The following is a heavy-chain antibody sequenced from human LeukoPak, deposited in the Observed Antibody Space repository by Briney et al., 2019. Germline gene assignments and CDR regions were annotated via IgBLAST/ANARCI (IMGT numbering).Heavy chain of an antibody. J-gene: IGHJ4*02. CDR3: ARDQGPYCSGGSCYSPLGWGFDY. D-gene: IGHD2-15*01. V-gene: IGHV3-30*04. Sequence: PGGSLRLSCAASGFTFSSYAMHWVRQAPGTGLEWVAVISYDGSNKYYADSVKGRFTISRDNSKNTLYLQMNSLRAEDTAVYYCARDQGPYCSGGSCYSPLGWGFDYWGQGTLVTVSS. CDR2: ISYDGSNK. CDR1: GFTFSSYA.